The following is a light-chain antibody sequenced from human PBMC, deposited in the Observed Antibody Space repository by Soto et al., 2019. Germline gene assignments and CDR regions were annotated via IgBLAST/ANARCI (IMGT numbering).Light chain of an antibody. V-gene: IGLV2-23*02. CDR2: EVT. J-gene: IGLJ2*01. Sequence: QSVLTQPASVSGSPGQSITISCTGTSSDVGSYNLVSWYQQLPGKAPKLMIYEVTNRPSGVSNRFSGSKSGNTASLTISGLQAGDEADYYCCSYAGSGTWVFGGGTKVTVL. CDR3: CSYAGSGTWV. CDR1: SSDVGSYNL.